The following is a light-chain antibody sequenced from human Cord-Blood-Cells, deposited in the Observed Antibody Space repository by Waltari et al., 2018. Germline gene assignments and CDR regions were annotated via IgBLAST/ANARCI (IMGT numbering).Light chain of an antibody. J-gene: IGLJ3*02. CDR2: DVS. Sequence: QSALTQPASVSGSPGQSITIPCTGTSSAVGGYNNVSCYQQPPGKAPKLMIYDVSNRPSGVSNRFSGSKSGNTASLTISGLQAEDEADYYCSSYTSSSTWVFGGGTKLTVL. CDR1: SSAVGGYNN. V-gene: IGLV2-14*03. CDR3: SSYTSSSTWV.